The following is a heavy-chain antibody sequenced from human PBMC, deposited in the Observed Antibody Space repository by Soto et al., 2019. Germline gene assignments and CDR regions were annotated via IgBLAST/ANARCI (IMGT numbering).Heavy chain of an antibody. CDR2: IIPIFGTA. CDR3: ARNWFMSTAYYCYGMDV. CDR1: GGTFSSYA. Sequence: ASVKVSCKASGGTFSSYAISWVRQAPGQGLEWMGGIIPIFGTANYAQKFQGRVTITADESTSTAYMELSSLRSEDTAVYYCARNWFMSTAYYCYGMDVWAQGTTVTVSS. V-gene: IGHV1-69*13. J-gene: IGHJ6*02. D-gene: IGHD3-9*01.